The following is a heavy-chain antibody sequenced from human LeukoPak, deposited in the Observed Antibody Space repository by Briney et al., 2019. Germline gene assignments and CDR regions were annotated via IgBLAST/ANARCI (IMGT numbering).Heavy chain of an antibody. D-gene: IGHD2-2*01. CDR3: ARGGGRYCSSTSCYYYGMDV. CDR2: IIPIFGTA. CDR1: GDTFSSYA. Sequence: SVKVSCKASGDTFSSYAISWVRQAPGQGLEWMGGIIPIFGTANYAQKFQGRVTITADESTSTAYMELSSLRSEDTAVYYCARGGGRYCSSTSCYYYGMDVWGKGTTVTVSS. J-gene: IGHJ6*04. V-gene: IGHV1-69*01.